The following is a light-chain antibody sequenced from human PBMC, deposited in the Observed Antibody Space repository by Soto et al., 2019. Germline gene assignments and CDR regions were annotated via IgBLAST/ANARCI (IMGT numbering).Light chain of an antibody. J-gene: IGLJ1*01. CDR3: LAYTWGPTVF. V-gene: IGLV2-14*03. Sequence: QSALTQPASVSGSPGQSITISCTGGDDDVGRYSSVSWYQQHPDPAPKLIIYDVTNRPSGVSNRFSGSKSGDTASLTISGLQADDEAEYYCLAYTWGPTVFFGAGTKVTVL. CDR1: DDDVGRYSS. CDR2: DVT.